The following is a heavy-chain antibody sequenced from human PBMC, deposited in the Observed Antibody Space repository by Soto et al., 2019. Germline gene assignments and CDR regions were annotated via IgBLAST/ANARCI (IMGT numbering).Heavy chain of an antibody. V-gene: IGHV3-30*18. CDR1: GFTFSSYG. D-gene: IGHD1-20*01. CDR3: AKDLGITGTLDY. CDR2: ISYDGSNK. Sequence: LRLSCAASGFTFSSYGMHWVRQAPGKGLEWVAVISYDGSNKYYADSVKGRFTISRDNSKNTLYLQMNSLRAEDTAVYYCAKDLGITGTLDYWGQGTLVTVSS. J-gene: IGHJ4*02.